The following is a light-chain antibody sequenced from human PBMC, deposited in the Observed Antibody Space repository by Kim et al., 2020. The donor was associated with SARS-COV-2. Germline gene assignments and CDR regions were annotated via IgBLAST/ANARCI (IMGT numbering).Light chain of an antibody. J-gene: IGKJ1*01. V-gene: IGKV1-27*01. CDR1: QGISNY. Sequence: DIQMTQSPSSLSASVGDGVTISCQASQGISNYLAWYQQKPGQAPKLLIYAASALQFGVSSRFNGSGSGTDFTLTISDLQPEDVATYYCQKYNTAPWTFGHGTKVEIK. CDR2: AAS. CDR3: QKYNTAPWT.